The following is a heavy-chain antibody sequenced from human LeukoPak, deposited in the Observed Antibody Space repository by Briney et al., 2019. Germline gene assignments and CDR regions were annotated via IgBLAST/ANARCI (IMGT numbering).Heavy chain of an antibody. CDR1: GFTFSSYA. CDR2: ISGSGGST. CDR3: ARRLTGLQFWDF. J-gene: IGHJ4*02. D-gene: IGHD5-24*01. V-gene: IGHV3-23*01. Sequence: GGSLRLSCAASGFTFSSYAMSWVRQAPGKGLEWVSAISGSGGSTYYADSVKGRFTISRDNSKNTLYLRMNSLRSEDTAVYYCARRLTGLQFWDFWGQGTLVTVSS.